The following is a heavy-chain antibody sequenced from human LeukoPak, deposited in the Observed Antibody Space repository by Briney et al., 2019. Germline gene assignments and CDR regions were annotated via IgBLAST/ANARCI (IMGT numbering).Heavy chain of an antibody. CDR2: INWNGGTT. J-gene: IGHJ4*02. CDR1: GFTFDDYG. CDR3: ARGGYRQLAYFDY. V-gene: IGHV3-20*04. D-gene: IGHD6-13*01. Sequence: GGSLRLSCEASGFTFDDYGMTWVRQVPEKGLEWISSINWNGGTTSYADSVKGRFTISRDNDKNSLYLQMNSLRAEDTALYYCARGGYRQLAYFDYWGQGALVTVSS.